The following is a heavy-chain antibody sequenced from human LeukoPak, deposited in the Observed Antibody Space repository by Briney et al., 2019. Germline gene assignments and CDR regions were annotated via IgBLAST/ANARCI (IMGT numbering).Heavy chain of an antibody. J-gene: IGHJ4*02. Sequence: ASVKVSCTASGYTFTGYYMHWVRQAPGQGLEWMGWISVYNGNPNYAQKLQGRVTMTTDTSTSTAYMELRSLRSDDTAVYYCARHIPYYFDYWGQGTLVTVSS. CDR1: GYTFTGYY. CDR2: ISVYNGNP. D-gene: IGHD2-21*01. CDR3: ARHIPYYFDY. V-gene: IGHV1-18*04.